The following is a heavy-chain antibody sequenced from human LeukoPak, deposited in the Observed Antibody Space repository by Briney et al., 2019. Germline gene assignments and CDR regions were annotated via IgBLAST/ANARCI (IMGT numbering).Heavy chain of an antibody. CDR3: SAGPSGWTEFFRH. V-gene: IGHV3-73*01. J-gene: IGHJ1*01. D-gene: IGHD6-19*01. CDR1: AFSLSDFT. Sequence: GGSLSLSCAAPAFSLSDFTIHWLRQASGKGLEWVARIRSKANNYATEYGPSVKGRFTISRDDAKNTAYLQMNSLKTDDTAIYYCSAGPSGWTEFFRHWGQGTLVTVSS. CDR2: IRSKANNYAT.